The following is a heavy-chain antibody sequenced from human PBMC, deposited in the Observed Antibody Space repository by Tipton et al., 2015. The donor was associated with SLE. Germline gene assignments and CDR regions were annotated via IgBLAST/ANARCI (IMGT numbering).Heavy chain of an antibody. CDR1: GFTFSSYW. V-gene: IGHV3-7*01. Sequence: GSLRLSCAASGFTFSSYWMSWVRQAPGKGLEWVANIKQDGSEKYYVDSVKGRFTISRDNAKNSLYLQMNSLRAEDTAVYYCARDGEGYGSGSYSPDYWGQGTLVTVSS. J-gene: IGHJ4*02. CDR2: IKQDGSEK. D-gene: IGHD3-10*01. CDR3: ARDGEGYGSGSYSPDY.